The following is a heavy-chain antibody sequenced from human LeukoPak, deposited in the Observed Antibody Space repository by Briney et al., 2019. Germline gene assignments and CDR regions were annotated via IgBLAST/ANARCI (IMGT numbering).Heavy chain of an antibody. CDR1: GYTFTRYG. V-gene: IGHV1-18*01. J-gene: IGHJ6*03. CDR3: ARSGYDDYYYYYMDV. CDR2: ISAYNGNT. D-gene: IGHD5-12*01. Sequence: ASVKVSCKGSGYTFTRYGISWVRQAPGQGLEWMGWISAYNGNTNYAQKLQGRVTMTTDTSTGTAYMELRSLRSDDTAVYYCARSGYDDYYYYYMDVWGKGTTVTVSS.